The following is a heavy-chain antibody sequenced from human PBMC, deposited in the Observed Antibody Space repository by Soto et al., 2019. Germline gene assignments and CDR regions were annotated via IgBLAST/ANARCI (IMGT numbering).Heavy chain of an antibody. Sequence: SETLSLTCGVFGGSFSDYYWSWIRQTQGKGMECIGEISHSGSTNYNPSLKSRVTMSMAPSKNQFSLNLSSVTAADTAVYYCASGLSPSFGVRLTYYNLGMDVGGQGTTVNVSS. CDR3: ASGLSPSFGVRLTYYNLGMDV. D-gene: IGHD3-10*01. CDR2: ISHSGST. CDR1: GGSFSDYY. J-gene: IGHJ6*02. V-gene: IGHV4-34*01.